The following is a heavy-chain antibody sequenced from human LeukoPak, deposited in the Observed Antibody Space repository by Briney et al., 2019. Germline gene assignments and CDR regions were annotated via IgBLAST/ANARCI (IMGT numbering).Heavy chain of an antibody. Sequence: LPGGSLRLSCAASGFIFANYWMSWVRQAPGKGLEWVANIRQDGSEKYYVDSVKGRFTISRDNAKNSLYLQMNSLRAEDTAVYYCASHSSSWYGTDYWGQGTLVTVSS. CDR2: IRQDGSEK. CDR1: GFIFANYW. V-gene: IGHV3-7*01. D-gene: IGHD6-13*01. J-gene: IGHJ4*02. CDR3: ASHSSSWYGTDY.